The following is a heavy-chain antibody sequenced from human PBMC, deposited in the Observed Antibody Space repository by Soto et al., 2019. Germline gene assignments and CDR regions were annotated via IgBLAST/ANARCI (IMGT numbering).Heavy chain of an antibody. CDR2: IYTSGST. CDR3: ARDTITGTTSYYYYYGMDV. J-gene: IGHJ6*02. D-gene: IGHD1-7*01. V-gene: IGHV4-4*07. Sequence: SETLSLTCTVSGGSISSYYWSWIRQPAGKGLEWIGRIYTSGSTSYNPSLKSRVTMSVDTSKNQFSLKLSSVTAADTAVYYCARDTITGTTSYYYYYGMDVWGQGTTVTVS. CDR1: GGSISSYY.